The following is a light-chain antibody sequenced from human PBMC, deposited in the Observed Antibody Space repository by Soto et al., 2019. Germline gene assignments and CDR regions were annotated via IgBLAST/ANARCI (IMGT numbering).Light chain of an antibody. V-gene: IGKV3-20*01. Sequence: ELVLTQSPATLSVPLGETATLSCRASQTISNTYIAWSHQRPGKAPRLLVSGATNRATGVSDNVSGSGSGTTFTLTLFSLEPEDPAMNICQQNGSAPLTFGGGIQVEIK. J-gene: IGKJ4*01. CDR2: GAT. CDR1: QTISNTY. CDR3: QQNGSAPLT.